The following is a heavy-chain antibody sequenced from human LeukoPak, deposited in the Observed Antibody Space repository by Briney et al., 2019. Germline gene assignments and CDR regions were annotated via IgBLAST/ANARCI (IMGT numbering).Heavy chain of an antibody. J-gene: IGHJ5*02. CDR3: AREILGYCSSTSCYQGWFDP. Sequence: SETLSLTCTVSGGSITSSTHYWGWIRQPPGKGLEWIGTIYYTGSPTFYNPSLKSRVTISVDTSKNQFSLKLSSVTAADTAVYYCAREILGYCSSTSCYQGWFDPWGQGTLVTVSS. V-gene: IGHV4-39*07. CDR1: GGSITSSTHY. D-gene: IGHD2-2*01. CDR2: IYYTGSPT.